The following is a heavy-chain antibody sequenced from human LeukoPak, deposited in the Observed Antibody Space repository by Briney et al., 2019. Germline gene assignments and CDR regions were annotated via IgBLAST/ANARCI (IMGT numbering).Heavy chain of an antibody. J-gene: IGHJ4*02. Sequence: GGSLRLSCAASGFTFSIYAMSWVRQAPGKGLQWVSSITSRGESTWYVDSVKGRFTITRDNSENTLYLQMHSLRAEDTAVYYCARDRPNYYGSDGHYYRRDGDYWGRGTLVTVSS. D-gene: IGHD3-22*01. V-gene: IGHV3-23*01. CDR1: GFTFSIYA. CDR2: ITSRGEST. CDR3: ARDRPNYYGSDGHYYRRDGDY.